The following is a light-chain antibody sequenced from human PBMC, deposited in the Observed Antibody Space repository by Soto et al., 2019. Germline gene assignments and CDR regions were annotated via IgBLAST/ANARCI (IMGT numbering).Light chain of an antibody. CDR2: DVS. CDR3: SSYSSNNKAVG. V-gene: IGLV2-14*03. CDR1: SSEIGGNTY. J-gene: IGLJ2*01. Sequence: QSALTQPASVSGSPGPSITISCTGTSSEIGGNTYVSWYQKHPDKAPKLIISDVSNRPSGVSDRFSGSKSGTTASLTISGLQPEDEADYSCSSYSSNNKAVGFGGGTQRTVL.